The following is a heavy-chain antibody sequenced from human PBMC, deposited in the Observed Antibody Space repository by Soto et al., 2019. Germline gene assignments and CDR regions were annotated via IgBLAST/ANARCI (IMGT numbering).Heavy chain of an antibody. CDR3: ARACSSTSCLYYYYYYGMDV. D-gene: IGHD2-2*01. J-gene: IGHJ6*02. V-gene: IGHV1-2*02. Sequence: ASVKVSCKASGYTFTGYYMHWVRKAPGQGLEWMGWINPNSGGTNYAQKFQGRVTMTRDTSTSTVYMELSSLRSEDTAVYYCARACSSTSCLYYYYYYGMDVWGQGTTVTVSS. CDR2: INPNSGGT. CDR1: GYTFTGYY.